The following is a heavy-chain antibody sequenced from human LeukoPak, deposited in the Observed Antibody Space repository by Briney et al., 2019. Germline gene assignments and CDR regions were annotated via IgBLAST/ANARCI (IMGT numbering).Heavy chain of an antibody. Sequence: ASVKVSCKASGYTFTSYGISWVRQAPGQGLEWMGWISAYNGNTNYAQKLQGRVTMTRDTSTSTVYMELSSLRSEDTAVYYCARGIAVAGTGFDYWGQGTLVTVSS. CDR3: ARGIAVAGTGFDY. D-gene: IGHD6-19*01. CDR1: GYTFTSYG. CDR2: ISAYNGNT. V-gene: IGHV1-18*01. J-gene: IGHJ4*02.